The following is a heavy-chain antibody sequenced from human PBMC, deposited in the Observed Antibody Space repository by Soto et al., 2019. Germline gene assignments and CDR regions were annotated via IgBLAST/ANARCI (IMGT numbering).Heavy chain of an antibody. D-gene: IGHD6-19*01. V-gene: IGHV3-9*01. CDR1: GFSFEEYA. CDR2: ISWNSGTT. Sequence: EMRLVESGGALAKPGGSLRLSCEASGFSFEEYAMNWVRQGPGKGLEWVARISWNSGTTHYADSVEGQFAISRDNGKNLAYLEMNGQRIEDTALYYCAKDTRRSGLGNRVDPWGQGTWVSVSS. J-gene: IGHJ5*02. CDR3: AKDTRRSGLGNRVDP.